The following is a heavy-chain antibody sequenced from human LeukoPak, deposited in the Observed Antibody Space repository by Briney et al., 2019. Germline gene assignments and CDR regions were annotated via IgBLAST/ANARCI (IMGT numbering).Heavy chain of an antibody. Sequence: SETLSLTCSVSGASISSYYWNWIRQPPGKGLEWIGNTYSSGSTNYNPSLKSRVTISLDTSKNQFSLRLSSVTAADTAVYYCAKDWELGSWGQGTLVTVSS. V-gene: IGHV4-59*01. J-gene: IGHJ5*02. CDR1: GASISSYY. CDR3: AKDWELGS. D-gene: IGHD1-26*01. CDR2: TYSSGST.